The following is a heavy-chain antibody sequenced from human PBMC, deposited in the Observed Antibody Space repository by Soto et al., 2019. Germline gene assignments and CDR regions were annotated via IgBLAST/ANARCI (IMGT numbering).Heavy chain of an antibody. V-gene: IGHV1-2*04. CDR3: ARGDSTDCSKGVFTFLYNHDMDV. CDR2: INPKSGGT. J-gene: IGHJ6*02. CDR1: GYSFTDYH. D-gene: IGHD2-8*01. Sequence: ASVKVPRKDSGYSFTDYHIHWVRQAPGQGLEWLGRINPKSGGTSTAQKFQGWVTMTKDTTISTASMELTRLTSDDTPIYYCARGDSTDCSKGVFTFLYNHDMDVSV.